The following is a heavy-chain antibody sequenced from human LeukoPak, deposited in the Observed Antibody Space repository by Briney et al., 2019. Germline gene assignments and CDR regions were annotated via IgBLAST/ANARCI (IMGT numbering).Heavy chain of an antibody. Sequence: SETLSLTCAVYGGSFSSHYWSWTRQPPGQGLEWIGEVDHNGISNFNPSLEGRVTVSGDTSKNQFSLKLTSVTAADTAVYYCAARAFGYRGKSFDYWGQGILVTVSS. V-gene: IGHV4-34*01. D-gene: IGHD6-25*01. J-gene: IGHJ4*02. CDR2: VDHNGIS. CDR1: GGSFSSHY. CDR3: AARAFGYRGKSFDY.